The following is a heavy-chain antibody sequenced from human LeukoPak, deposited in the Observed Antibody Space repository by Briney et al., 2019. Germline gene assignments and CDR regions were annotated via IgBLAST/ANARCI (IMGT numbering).Heavy chain of an antibody. CDR1: GGSFSGYY. V-gene: IGHV4-34*01. CDR2: INHSGST. CDR3: ARIWFGLRRLYYFDY. Sequence: PSETLSLTCAVYGGSFSGYYWSWIRQPPGKGLEWIGEINHSGSTNYNPSLKSRVTISVGTSKNQFSLKVTSVTAADTAVYFCARIWFGLRRLYYFDYWGQGTLVTVSS. J-gene: IGHJ4*02. D-gene: IGHD3-10*01.